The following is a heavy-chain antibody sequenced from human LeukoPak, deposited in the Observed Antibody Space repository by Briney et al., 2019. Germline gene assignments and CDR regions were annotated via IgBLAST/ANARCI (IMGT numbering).Heavy chain of an antibody. CDR3: ARANVGYWYFDL. Sequence: PGGSLRLSCAASGFTFSSFAMSWVRQAPGKGLEWVSTISGSGGSTNYADSVKGRFTFSRDNSKNTLYLQMNSLRAGDTAVYYCARANVGYWYFDLWGRGTLVTVSS. D-gene: IGHD3-10*02. J-gene: IGHJ2*01. CDR2: ISGSGGST. CDR1: GFTFSSFA. V-gene: IGHV3-23*01.